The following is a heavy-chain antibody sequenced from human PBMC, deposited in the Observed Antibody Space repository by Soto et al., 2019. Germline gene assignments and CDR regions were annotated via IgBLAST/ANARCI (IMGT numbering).Heavy chain of an antibody. J-gene: IGHJ5*02. D-gene: IGHD3-16*01. V-gene: IGHV3-74*01. Sequence: GSLRLSCAASGFTFSSYWMHWVRQAPGKGLVWVSRINSDESSTDYADSVKGRFTISRDNAKNTLYLQMNSLRAEDTALYYCATSKATFGKNWFDPWGQGTLVTVSS. CDR3: ATSKATFGKNWFDP. CDR2: INSDESST. CDR1: GFTFSSYW.